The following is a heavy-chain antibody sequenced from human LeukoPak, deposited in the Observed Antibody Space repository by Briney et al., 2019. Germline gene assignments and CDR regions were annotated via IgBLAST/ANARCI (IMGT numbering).Heavy chain of an antibody. V-gene: IGHV3-30*18. CDR1: GFTFSSYG. J-gene: IGHJ4*02. CDR2: ISYDGSNK. D-gene: IGHD5-18*01. Sequence: GGSLRLSCAASGFTFSSYGMHWVRQAPGKGLEWVAVISYDGSNKYYADSVKGRFTISRDNSKNTLYLQMNSLRAEDTAVYYCAKGGDTAMEPFDYWGQGTLVTVSS. CDR3: AKGGDTAMEPFDY.